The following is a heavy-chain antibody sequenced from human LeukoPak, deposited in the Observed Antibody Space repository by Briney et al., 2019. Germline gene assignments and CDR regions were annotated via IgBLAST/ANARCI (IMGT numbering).Heavy chain of an antibody. Sequence: GSLRLSCAASGLTFRSYAMSWVRQAPGQGLQWVSSISASGSSTWYADSVKGRFTIYRDNSKNTLSLQMNNLRAEDTAIYYCATNYGDYVNWFDPWGQGTLVTVSS. CDR2: ISASGSST. D-gene: IGHD4-17*01. CDR1: GLTFRSYA. CDR3: ATNYGDYVNWFDP. J-gene: IGHJ5*02. V-gene: IGHV3-23*01.